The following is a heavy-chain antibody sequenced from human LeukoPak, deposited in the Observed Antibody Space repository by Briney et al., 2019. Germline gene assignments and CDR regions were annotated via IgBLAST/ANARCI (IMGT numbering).Heavy chain of an antibody. CDR3: AQTPGGGYYYGRDY. V-gene: IGHV4-34*01. CDR2: INHSGST. D-gene: IGHD3-22*01. J-gene: IGHJ4*02. CDR1: GGSFSGYY. Sequence: PPETLSLTCAVYGGSFSGYYWSWIRQPPGKGLEWIGEINHSGSTNYNPSLKSRVTISVDTSKNQFSLKLSSVTAADTAVYYCAQTPGGGYYYGRDYWGQGTLVTVSS.